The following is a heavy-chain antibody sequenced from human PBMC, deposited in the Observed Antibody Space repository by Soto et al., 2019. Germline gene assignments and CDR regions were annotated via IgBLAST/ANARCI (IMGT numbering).Heavy chain of an antibody. V-gene: IGHV1-8*01. CDR1: GYTFTSYD. J-gene: IGHJ4*02. CDR2: MNPNSGNT. CDR3: ALLDYDILTGYSRLGRTQREFDY. D-gene: IGHD3-9*01. Sequence: ASVKVSCKASGYTFTSYDINWVRQATGQGLEWMGWMNPNSGNTGYAQKFQGRVTMTRNTSISTAYMELSSLRSEDTAVYYCALLDYDILTGYSRLGRTQREFDYWGQGTLVTVSS.